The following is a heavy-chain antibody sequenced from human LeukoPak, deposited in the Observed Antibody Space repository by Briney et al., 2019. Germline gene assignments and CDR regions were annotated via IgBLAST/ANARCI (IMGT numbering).Heavy chain of an antibody. CDR2: ISSSSSYI. D-gene: IGHD4-23*01. CDR3: ARGFDRGNSFPDDY. V-gene: IGHV3-21*01. J-gene: IGHJ4*02. CDR1: GLTFSSYS. Sequence: GGPLRLSCAASGLTFSSYSMTWVRQAPGKGLEWVSSISSSSSYIYYADSAKGRCTISRDNAKNSLYLQMNSLRAEDTAVYYCARGFDRGNSFPDDYWGQGTLVTVSS.